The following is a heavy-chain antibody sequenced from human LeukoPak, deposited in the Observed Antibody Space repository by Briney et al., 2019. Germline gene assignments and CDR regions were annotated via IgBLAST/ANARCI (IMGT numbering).Heavy chain of an antibody. CDR2: IYYSGST. CDR1: GGSISSGDYY. V-gene: IGHV4-61*08. CDR3: ARGSPAAIPPYWFDP. J-gene: IGHJ5*02. Sequence: SETLSLTCTVFGGSISSGDYYWSWIRQPPGKGLEWIGYIYYSGSTNYNPSLKSRVTISVDTSKNQFSLKLSSVTAADTAVYYCARGSPAAIPPYWFDPWGQGTLVTVSS. D-gene: IGHD2-2*01.